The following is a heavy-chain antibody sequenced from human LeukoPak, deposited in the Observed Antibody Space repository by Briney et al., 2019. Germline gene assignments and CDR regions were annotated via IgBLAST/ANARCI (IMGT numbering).Heavy chain of an antibody. CDR3: ARAFRVSADAFDI. J-gene: IGHJ3*02. V-gene: IGHV3-74*01. CDR2: INSDGSST. Sequence: GGSLRLSCAASGFTFSSYWMHWVRQAPGKGLVWVSRINSDGSSTSYADSVKGRFTISRDNAKNTLYLQMNSLRAEDTAVYYCARAFRVSADAFDIWGQGTMVTVSS. CDR1: GFTFSSYW.